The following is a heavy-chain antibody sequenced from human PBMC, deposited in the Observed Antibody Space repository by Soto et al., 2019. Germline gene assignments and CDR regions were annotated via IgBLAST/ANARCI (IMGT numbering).Heavy chain of an antibody. Sequence: QVQLQESGPGLVKPSGTLSLTCAVSSGSISSSNWWSWVRQPPGKGPEWIGEIYHSGSTNYNPSLKSRVTISVDKSKNQFSLKLSSVTAADTAVYYCARRGITMVRGARDAFDIWGQGTMVTVSS. V-gene: IGHV4-4*02. D-gene: IGHD3-10*01. J-gene: IGHJ3*02. CDR2: IYHSGST. CDR3: ARRGITMVRGARDAFDI. CDR1: SGSISSSNW.